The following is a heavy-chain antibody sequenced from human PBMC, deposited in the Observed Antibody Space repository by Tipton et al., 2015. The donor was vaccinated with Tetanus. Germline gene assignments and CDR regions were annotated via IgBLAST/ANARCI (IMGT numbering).Heavy chain of an antibody. Sequence: QLVQSGAEVKKPGESLKISCKGPGFSFTYFWIGWVRQMPGKGLEWMGVINVADSDTRYSPSFQGQVIISADKSISTAYLRWSSLKASDSAMYYCAGYETGGYIHHWGRGALVTVSS. CDR2: INVADSDT. J-gene: IGHJ4*02. CDR3: AGYETGGYIHH. V-gene: IGHV5-51*01. D-gene: IGHD7-27*01. CDR1: GFSFTYFW.